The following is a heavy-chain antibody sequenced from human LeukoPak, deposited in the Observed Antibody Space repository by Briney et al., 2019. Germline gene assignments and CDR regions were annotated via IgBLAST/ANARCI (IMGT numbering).Heavy chain of an antibody. CDR1: GYSISSGYY. D-gene: IGHD7-27*01. CDR2: IYHSGST. V-gene: IGHV4-38-2*02. Sequence: PSETLSLTCTVSGYSISSGYYWGWIRQPPGKGLEWIGSIYHSGSTYYNPFLKSRVTISVDTSKNQFSLKLSSVTAADTAVYYCARDFWGSSTTRGINAFDIWGQGTMVTVSS. CDR3: ARDFWGSSTTRGINAFDI. J-gene: IGHJ3*02.